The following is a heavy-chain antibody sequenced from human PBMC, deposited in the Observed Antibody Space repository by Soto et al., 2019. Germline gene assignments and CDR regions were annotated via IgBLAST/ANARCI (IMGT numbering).Heavy chain of an antibody. V-gene: IGHV3-30-3*01. CDR3: ARYKVTVTTHYGMDV. Sequence: GGSLRLSCAASGFTFSSYAMHWVRQAPGKGLEWVAVISYDGSNKYYADSVKGRFTISRDNSKNTLYLQMNSLRAEDTAVYYCARYKVTVTTHYGMDVWGQGTTVTVSS. CDR2: ISYDGSNK. J-gene: IGHJ6*02. D-gene: IGHD4-17*01. CDR1: GFTFSSYA.